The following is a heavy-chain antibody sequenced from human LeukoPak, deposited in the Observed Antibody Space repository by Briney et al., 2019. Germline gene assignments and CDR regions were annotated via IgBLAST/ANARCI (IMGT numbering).Heavy chain of an antibody. CDR1: GFTFSSYA. J-gene: IGHJ4*02. CDR2: ISGSGGST. D-gene: IGHD3-10*01. CDR3: ARKSASGNYPLDY. V-gene: IGHV3-23*01. Sequence: GGSLRLSCAASGFTFSSYAMSWVRQAPGKGLEWVSAISGSGGSTYYADSVKGRFTISRDNSKNTLYLQMNSLRAEDTAVYYCARKSASGNYPLDYWGQGALVTVSS.